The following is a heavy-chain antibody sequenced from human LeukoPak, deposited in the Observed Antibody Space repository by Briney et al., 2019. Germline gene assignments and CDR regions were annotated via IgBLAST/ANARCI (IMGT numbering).Heavy chain of an antibody. CDR1: GGSNSSGGYS. CDR3: TRARVGSGGSCYWFDP. J-gene: IGHJ5*02. CDR2: IYHSGST. D-gene: IGHD2-15*01. V-gene: IGHV4-30-2*01. Sequence: SETLSLTCAVSGGSNSSGGYSWSWIRQPPGKGLEWIGYIYHSGSTYYNPSLKSRVTISVDRSKNQFSLKLSSVTAADTAVYYCTRARVGSGGSCYWFDPWGQGTLVTVSS.